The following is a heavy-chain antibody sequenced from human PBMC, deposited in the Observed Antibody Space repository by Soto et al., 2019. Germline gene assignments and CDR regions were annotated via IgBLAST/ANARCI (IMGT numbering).Heavy chain of an antibody. V-gene: IGHV6-1*01. CDR2: TYYRSKWYN. Sequence: QSQTLSLTCAISGDSVSSNSAAWNWIRQSPSRGLEWLGRTYYRSKWYNDYAVSVKSRITINPDTSKNQFSLQLNSVTPEDTAVYYCAREGDSGYDSGRLIRGVWFDPWGQGTLVTVSS. CDR3: AREGDSGYDSGRLIRGVWFDP. D-gene: IGHD5-12*01. CDR1: GDSVSSNSAA. J-gene: IGHJ5*02.